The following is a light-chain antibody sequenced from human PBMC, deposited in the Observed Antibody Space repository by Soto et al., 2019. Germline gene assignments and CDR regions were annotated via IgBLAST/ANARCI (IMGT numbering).Light chain of an antibody. J-gene: IGKJ5*01. CDR3: QQSYSTPSIT. CDR2: STS. Sequence: DIQMTQAPSSLSASVGDRVNITCRASQNIRNSLNWYQQKPGKAPKLLISSTSSLQSGVPSRFSGSGSGTDFTLNISILQPEDFASYYCQQSYSTPSITCGQGTRLEI. CDR1: QNIRNS. V-gene: IGKV1-39*01.